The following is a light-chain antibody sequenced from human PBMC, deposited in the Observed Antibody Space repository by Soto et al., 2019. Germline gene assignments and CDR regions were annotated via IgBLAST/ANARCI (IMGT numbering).Light chain of an antibody. CDR1: SSYIGSYNR. V-gene: IGLV2-18*01. CDR3: SLYTRISTYV. Sequence: LTQPPSVSWSPGQSVTISCTGISSYIGSYNRVSWYQQPPGTAPKLMIYEVNNRPSGVPDRFSGSTSGNTASLTISGLQAEDEADYYCSLYTRISTYVFGTGTKGTVL. J-gene: IGLJ1*01. CDR2: EVN.